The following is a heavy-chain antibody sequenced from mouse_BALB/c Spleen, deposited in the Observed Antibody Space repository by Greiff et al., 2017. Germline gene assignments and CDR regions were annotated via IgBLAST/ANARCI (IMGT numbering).Heavy chain of an antibody. D-gene: IGHD2-4*01. J-gene: IGHJ2*01. CDR1: GYTFTDYN. Sequence: EVKLMESGPELVKPGASVKISCKASGYTFTDYNMHWVKQSHGKSLEWIGYIYPYNGGTGYNQKFKSKATLTVDNSSSTAYMELRSLTSEDSAVYYCAREGGGLRRTLDYWGQGTTLTVSS. CDR3: AREGGGLRRTLDY. CDR2: IYPYNGGT. V-gene: IGHV1S29*02.